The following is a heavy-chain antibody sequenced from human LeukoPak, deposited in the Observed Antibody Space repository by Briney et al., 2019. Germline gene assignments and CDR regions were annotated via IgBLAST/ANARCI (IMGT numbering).Heavy chain of an antibody. CDR3: ARGLRNPDY. CDR1: GGSIRSGDYY. D-gene: IGHD5-12*01. CDR2: IYNTGST. V-gene: IGHV4-30-4*08. Sequence: PSQTLSLTCNVSGGSIRSGDYYWNWIRQHPGKGLEWIAKIYNTGSTYYNPSLRSRVTISVDTSKNQFSLRLSSVTAADTAVYYCARGLRNPDYWGQGTLVTVSS. J-gene: IGHJ4*02.